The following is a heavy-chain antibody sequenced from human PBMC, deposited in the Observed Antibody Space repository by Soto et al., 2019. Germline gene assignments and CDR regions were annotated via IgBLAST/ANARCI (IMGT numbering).Heavy chain of an antibody. J-gene: IGHJ5*02. CDR2: IYYSGST. Sequence: PSETLSLTCTVSGVSISSSNYYWGWIRQPPGKGLEWIGSIYYSGSTYYNPSLKSRVTISVDTSKNQFSLKLSSVTAADTAVYYCASGGSSNWFDPWGQGTLVT. D-gene: IGHD1-26*01. CDR3: ASGGSSNWFDP. V-gene: IGHV4-39*01. CDR1: GVSISSSNYY.